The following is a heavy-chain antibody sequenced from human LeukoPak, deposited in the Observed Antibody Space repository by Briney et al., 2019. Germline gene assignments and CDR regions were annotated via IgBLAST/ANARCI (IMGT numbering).Heavy chain of an antibody. CDR1: GGSISSYY. J-gene: IGHJ4*02. CDR3: ARGIAAAGTDFDY. Sequence: SETLSLTCTVSGGSISSYYWSWIRQPPGKGLEWIGYIYYSGSTNYNPSLKSRVTISVDTSKNRFPLKLSSVTAADTAVYYCARGIAAAGTDFDYWGQGTLVTVSS. V-gene: IGHV4-59*01. D-gene: IGHD6-13*01. CDR2: IYYSGST.